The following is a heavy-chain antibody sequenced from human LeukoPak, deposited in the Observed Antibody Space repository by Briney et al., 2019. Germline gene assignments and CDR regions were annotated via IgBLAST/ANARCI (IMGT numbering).Heavy chain of an antibody. D-gene: IGHD6-13*01. CDR2: IYYSGST. Sequence: SETLSLTCTVSGGSISSGDDYWRWVRQPPGKGLEWIGYIYYSGSTNYNPSLKSRVTISVDTSKNQFSLKLSSVTAADPAVHYCARGRYSSRFNWFDPWGQGTLVTVSS. CDR3: ARGRYSSRFNWFDP. J-gene: IGHJ5*02. V-gene: IGHV4-61*08. CDR1: GGSISSGDDY.